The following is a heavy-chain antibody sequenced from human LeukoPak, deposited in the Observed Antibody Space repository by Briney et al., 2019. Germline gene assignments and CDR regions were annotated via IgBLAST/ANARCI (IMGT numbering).Heavy chain of an antibody. CDR2: ISSSSSTI. Sequence: PGGSLRLSCAASGFTFSSYSMNWVRQAPGKGLEWVSYISSSSSTIYYADSVKGRFTISRDNAKNSLYLQMNSLRAEDTAVYYCARGGVKQQLGHDYWGQGTLVTVSS. CDR1: GFTFSSYS. J-gene: IGHJ4*02. D-gene: IGHD6-13*01. V-gene: IGHV3-48*04. CDR3: ARGGVKQQLGHDY.